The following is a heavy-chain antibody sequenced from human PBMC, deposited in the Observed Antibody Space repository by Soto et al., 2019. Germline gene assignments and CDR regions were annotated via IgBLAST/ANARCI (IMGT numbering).Heavy chain of an antibody. D-gene: IGHD5-12*01. CDR3: ARDTAIVATIRSLGY. CDR2: IWYDGSNK. Sequence: HPGGSLRLSCAASGFTFSSYGMHWVRQAPGKGLEWVAVIWYDGSNKYYADSVKGRFTISRDNSKNTLYLQMNSLRAEDTAVYYCARDTAIVATIRSLGYWGQGPLVTVSS. J-gene: IGHJ4*02. CDR1: GFTFSSYG. V-gene: IGHV3-33*01.